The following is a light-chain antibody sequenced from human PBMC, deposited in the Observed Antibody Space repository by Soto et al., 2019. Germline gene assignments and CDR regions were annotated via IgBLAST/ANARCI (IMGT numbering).Light chain of an antibody. V-gene: IGKV3-20*01. CDR2: GVS. CDR3: LQYGDSSWT. J-gene: IGKJ1*01. Sequence: ESELTQSPGTLSLSPGERATLSCRTSQSVSRNYLAWFQQKPGQAPRLLVYGVSNRATGIPDRFSGSGSGTEFTLTISRLGPEDCAVYFCLQYGDSSWTFGQGTKV. CDR1: QSVSRNY.